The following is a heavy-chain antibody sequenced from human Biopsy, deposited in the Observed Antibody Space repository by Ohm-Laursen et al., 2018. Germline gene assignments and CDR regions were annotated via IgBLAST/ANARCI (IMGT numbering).Heavy chain of an antibody. CDR2: IFYDGSNT. CDR3: AREIYPTTIYRPVDS. V-gene: IGHV3-33*08. D-gene: IGHD3-3*01. J-gene: IGHJ5*01. CDR1: GFTFNNYG. Sequence: SLRLSCAASGFTFNNYGMQWVRQAPGKGLEWVAFIFYDGSNTYYADSVKGRFTISRDNSKSTLYLQMNSLRAEDTAVYFCAREIYPTTIYRPVDSWGQGTLVTVSS.